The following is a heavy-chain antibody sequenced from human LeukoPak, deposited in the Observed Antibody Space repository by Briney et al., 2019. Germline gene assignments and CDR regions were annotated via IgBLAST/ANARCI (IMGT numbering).Heavy chain of an antibody. CDR2: IYYSGST. Sequence: PSQTLSLTCTVSGGSVGGGGYYWGWIRQPPGKGLEWIGSIYYSGSTYYNPSLKSRVTISVDTSKNHFSLKLTSVTAADTAVYYCAREVGGTGYYFDYWGQGSLVTVSS. CDR3: AREVGGTGYYFDY. V-gene: IGHV4-39*07. J-gene: IGHJ4*02. CDR1: GGSVGGGGYY. D-gene: IGHD1-26*01.